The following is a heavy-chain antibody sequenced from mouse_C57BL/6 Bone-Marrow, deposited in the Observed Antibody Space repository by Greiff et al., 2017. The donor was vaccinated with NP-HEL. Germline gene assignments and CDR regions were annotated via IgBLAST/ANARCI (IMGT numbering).Heavy chain of an antibody. CDR1: GFNIKDDY. Sequence: EVQLQQSGAELVRPGASVKLSCTASGFNIKDDYMHWVKQRPEQGLEWIGWIDPENGDTEYASKFQGKATITADTSSNTAYLQLSSLTSEDTAVYYCTQFPVVTTVGRDYWGQGTTLTVSS. D-gene: IGHD1-1*01. CDR3: TQFPVVTTVGRDY. J-gene: IGHJ2*01. CDR2: IDPENGDT. V-gene: IGHV14-4*01.